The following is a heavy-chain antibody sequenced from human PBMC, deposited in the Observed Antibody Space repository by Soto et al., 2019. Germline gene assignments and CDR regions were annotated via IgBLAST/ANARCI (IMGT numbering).Heavy chain of an antibody. D-gene: IGHD5-18*01. Sequence: QVQLVQSGAEVKKPGASVKVSCKASGYTFTSYYMHWVRQAPGQGLEWMGIINPSGGSATYAQKFLGKVNMTTHTSTRTVYIEMSCPRSEYTAVYYCARVALYSYGGVDYWGQGTLVTVSS. CDR1: GYTFTSYY. CDR3: ARVALYSYGGVDY. CDR2: INPSGGSA. J-gene: IGHJ4*02. V-gene: IGHV1-46*03.